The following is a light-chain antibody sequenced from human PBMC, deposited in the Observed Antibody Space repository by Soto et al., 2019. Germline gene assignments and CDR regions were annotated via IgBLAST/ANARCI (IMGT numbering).Light chain of an antibody. CDR3: HQYGSSPWT. CDR2: GAS. Sequence: EIVLTQSPGTLSLSPGERATLTCRASQSVSSSYLAWYQQKRGQAPRLLIYGASSRVTGIADRFSGSGSATNFTLTISRLEPEDYAVYYCHQYGSSPWTFGQGTKVEIK. CDR1: QSVSSSY. V-gene: IGKV3-20*01. J-gene: IGKJ1*01.